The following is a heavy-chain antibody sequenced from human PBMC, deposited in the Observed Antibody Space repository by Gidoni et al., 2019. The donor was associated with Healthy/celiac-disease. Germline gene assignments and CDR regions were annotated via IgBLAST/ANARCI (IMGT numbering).Heavy chain of an antibody. V-gene: IGHV4-34*01. CDR3: ARVRVGFWSGTRGHYFDY. CDR2: INHSGST. CDR1: GWSFSGYY. J-gene: IGHJ4*02. Sequence: QVQLQQWGAGLLKPSETLSLTCAVYGWSFSGYYWSWIRQPPGKGLEWIGEINHSGSTNYNPSLKSRVTISVDTSKNQFSLKLSSVTAADTAVYYCARVRVGFWSGTRGHYFDYWGQGTLVTVSS. D-gene: IGHD3-3*01.